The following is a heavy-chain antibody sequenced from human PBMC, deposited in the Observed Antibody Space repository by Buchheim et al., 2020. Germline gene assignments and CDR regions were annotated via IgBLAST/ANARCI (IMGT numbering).Heavy chain of an antibody. CDR1: GFTFSSYW. CDR2: INSDGSST. CDR3: ARLPRYYYDSSGYYSPDYYYYGMDV. Sequence: EVQLVESGGGLVQPGGSLRLSCAASGFTFSSYWMHWVRQAPAKGLVWVSRINSDGSSTSYADSVKGRFTISRDNAKNTLYLQMNSLRAEDTAVYYCARLPRYYYDSSGYYSPDYYYYGMDVWGQGTT. J-gene: IGHJ6*02. D-gene: IGHD3-22*01. V-gene: IGHV3-74*01.